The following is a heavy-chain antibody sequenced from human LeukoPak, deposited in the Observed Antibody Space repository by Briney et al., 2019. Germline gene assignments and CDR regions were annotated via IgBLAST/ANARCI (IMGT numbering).Heavy chain of an antibody. J-gene: IGHJ5*02. CDR2: INSDGRST. V-gene: IGHV3-74*01. CDR1: GFTFSSYW. CDR3: VESSSGYSSGWYDN. Sequence: GGSLRLSCAASGFTFSSYWMHWVRQAPGKGLVWVSRINSDGRSTSSADSVKGRFTISRDNAKNTLYLQMNSLRAEDTAMYYCVESSSGYSSGWYDNWGQGTLVTVSS. D-gene: IGHD6-19*01.